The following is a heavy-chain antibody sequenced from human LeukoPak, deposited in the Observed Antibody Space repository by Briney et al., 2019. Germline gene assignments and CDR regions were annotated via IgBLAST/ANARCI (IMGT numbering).Heavy chain of an antibody. V-gene: IGHV3-74*01. D-gene: IGHD4-23*01. Sequence: GGSLRLSCAASGFTFSSYWMHWVRQVPGKGLVWVSRINTDGSSTSYADSVKGRFTISRDNAENTLYLQMNSLRAEDTAVYHCVSHVYGGSPFDIWGQGTMVTVSS. CDR3: VSHVYGGSPFDI. CDR1: GFTFSSYW. J-gene: IGHJ3*02. CDR2: INTDGSST.